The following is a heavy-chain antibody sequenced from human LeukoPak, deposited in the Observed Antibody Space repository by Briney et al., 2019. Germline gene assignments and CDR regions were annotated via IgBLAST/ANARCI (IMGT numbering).Heavy chain of an antibody. CDR3: APGANHRVGATNDGFHI. D-gene: IGHD1-26*01. CDR1: GGTFSSYA. V-gene: IGHV1-69*13. Sequence: SVKVSCKASGGTFSSYAISWVRQAPGQGLEWMGGIIPIFGTANYAQKFQGRVTITADESTSTAYMELSSLRSEDTAVYYCAPGANHRVGATNDGFHIWGQGTMVTVSS. J-gene: IGHJ3*02. CDR2: IIPIFGTA.